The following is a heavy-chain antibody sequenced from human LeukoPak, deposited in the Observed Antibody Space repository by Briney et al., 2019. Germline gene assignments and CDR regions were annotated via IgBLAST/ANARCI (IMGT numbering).Heavy chain of an antibody. V-gene: IGHV1-18*01. J-gene: IGHJ5*02. CDR2: ISAYNGNT. D-gene: IGHD3-9*01. CDR1: GYTFTSYG. CDR3: ARRDYDILTRGNWFDP. Sequence: ASVKVSCMASGYTFTSYGISWVRQAPGQGLEWMGWISAYNGNTNYAQKLQGRVTMTTDTSTSTAYMELRSLRSDDTAVYYCARRDYDILTRGNWFDPWGQGTLVTVSS.